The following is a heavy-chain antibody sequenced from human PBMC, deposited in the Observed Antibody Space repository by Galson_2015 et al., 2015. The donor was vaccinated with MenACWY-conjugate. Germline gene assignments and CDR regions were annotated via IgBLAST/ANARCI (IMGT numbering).Heavy chain of an antibody. CDR1: GGSVSSSSYY. CDR2: IYYSGST. Sequence: ETLSLTCTVSGGSVSSSSYYWDWIRQPPGRGLEWIGTIYYSGSTYYNSSLKSRVTISVDTSQNQFSLNLSSVTAADTAMYYCARHDRTAPARSGAFDIWGRGTMVTVSS. D-gene: IGHD2-2*01. CDR3: ARHDRTAPARSGAFDI. V-gene: IGHV4-39*01. J-gene: IGHJ3*02.